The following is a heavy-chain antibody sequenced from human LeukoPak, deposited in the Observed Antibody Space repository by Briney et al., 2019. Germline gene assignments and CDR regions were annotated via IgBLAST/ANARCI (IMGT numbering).Heavy chain of an antibody. J-gene: IGHJ4*02. V-gene: IGHV4-34*01. CDR2: INHSGST. Sequence: SETLSLTCAVYGGSFSGYYWSWIRQPPGKGLEWIGEINHSGSTNYNPSLKSRDTISVDTSKNQFSLKLSSVTAADTAVYYCACGYYYYFDYWGQGTLVTVSS. CDR1: GGSFSGYY. D-gene: IGHD3-10*01. CDR3: ACGYYYYFDY.